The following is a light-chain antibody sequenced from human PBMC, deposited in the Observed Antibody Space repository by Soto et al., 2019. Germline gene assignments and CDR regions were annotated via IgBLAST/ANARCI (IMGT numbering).Light chain of an antibody. V-gene: IGKV1-5*01. CDR1: QSITTW. CDR2: DVS. J-gene: IGKJ5*01. Sequence: DIQMTQSPSTVSAYVGDSVTITCRASQSITTWLAWYQQRPGKAPKLLIYDVSSLQSGVPSRFSGNGSGTEFTLTISSLQPDDFATYYCQQYNTYSTFGQGTRLEIK. CDR3: QQYNTYST.